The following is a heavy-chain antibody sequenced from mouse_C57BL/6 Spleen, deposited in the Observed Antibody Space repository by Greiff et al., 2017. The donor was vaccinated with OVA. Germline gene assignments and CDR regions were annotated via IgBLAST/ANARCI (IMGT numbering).Heavy chain of an antibody. CDR3: ARECDYGLYYFDY. CDR1: GYTFTNYW. V-gene: IGHV1-63*01. Sequence: QVQLQQPGAELVRPGTSVKMSCKASGYTFTNYWIGWAKQRPGHGLAWIGDIYPGGGYTNYNEKFKGKATLTADKSSSTAYRQLSSLTSEDSAIYYCARECDYGLYYFDYWGQGTTLTVSS. J-gene: IGHJ2*01. D-gene: IGHD2-4*01. CDR2: IYPGGGYT.